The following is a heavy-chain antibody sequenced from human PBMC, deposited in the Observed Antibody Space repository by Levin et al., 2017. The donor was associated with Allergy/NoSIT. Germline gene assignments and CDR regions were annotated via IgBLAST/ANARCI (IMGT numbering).Heavy chain of an antibody. CDR2: ISSSSSTI. D-gene: IGHD3-10*01. V-gene: IGHV3-48*02. Sequence: ASVKVSCAASGFTFSSYSMNWVRQAPGKGLEWVSYISSSSSTIYYADSVKGRFTISRDNAKNSLYLQMNSLRDEDTAVYYCASDSHYYGSGSYYHQPADFDYWGQGTLVTVSS. J-gene: IGHJ4*02. CDR3: ASDSHYYGSGSYYHQPADFDY. CDR1: GFTFSSYS.